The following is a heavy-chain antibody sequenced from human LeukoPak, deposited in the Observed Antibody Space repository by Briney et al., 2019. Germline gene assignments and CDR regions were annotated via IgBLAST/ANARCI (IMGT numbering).Heavy chain of an antibody. V-gene: IGHV3-20*04. CDR2: INWNGGST. D-gene: IGHD3-22*01. Sequence: GSLRLSCAASGFTFDDYGVSWVRQAPGKGLEWVSGINWNGGSTGYADSVKGRFTISRDNAKNSLYLQMNSLRAEDTAVYYCASRTFYDSSGYYFGNWGQGTLVTVSS. CDR1: GFTFDDYG. J-gene: IGHJ4*02. CDR3: ASRTFYDSSGYYFGN.